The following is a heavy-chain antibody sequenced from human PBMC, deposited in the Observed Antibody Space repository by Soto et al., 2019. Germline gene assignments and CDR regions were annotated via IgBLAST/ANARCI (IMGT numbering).Heavy chain of an antibody. V-gene: IGHV3-23*01. Sequence: EVQVLESGGGLVQPGGSLRLSCAASGFTFSSYAMSWVRQAPGQGLEWVSAISGSGSNPYYADSVKGRFTISRDNSKYTLYLQMNSLRAEDTALSYCAKTSSMTIRDGLHHWGQGTLV. CDR3: AKTSSMTIRDGLHH. CDR1: GFTFSSYA. CDR2: ISGSGSNP. J-gene: IGHJ5*02. D-gene: IGHD2-2*02.